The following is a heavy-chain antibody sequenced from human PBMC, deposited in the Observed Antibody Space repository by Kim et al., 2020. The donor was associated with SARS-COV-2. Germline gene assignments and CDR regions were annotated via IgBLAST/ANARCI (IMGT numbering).Heavy chain of an antibody. CDR3: TTVSMR. CDR1: GIPFSNAW. J-gene: IGHJ4*02. Sequence: GGSLRLSCSVSGIPFSNAWFNWVRQPPGKGLEWVGRIKSKSDGGTSDLAAPVKGRFAISRDDSKNTLYLVMNNVKTDDSAVYYCTTVSMRWGQGTLVTVS. CDR2: IKSKSDGGTS. D-gene: IGHD2-2*01. V-gene: IGHV3-15*01.